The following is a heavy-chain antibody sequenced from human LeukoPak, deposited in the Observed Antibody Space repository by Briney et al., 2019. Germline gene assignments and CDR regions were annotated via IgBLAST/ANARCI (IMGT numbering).Heavy chain of an antibody. Sequence: GGSLRLSCAASGFTFSSYSMMWVRQAPGKGLEWVSYISSSSTTIHYADSVKGRFTISRDNSKNTLYLQMNSLRAEDTAVYYCAKDMGYSSSWEFDYWGQGTLVTVSS. CDR2: ISSSSTTI. CDR1: GFTFSSYS. CDR3: AKDMGYSSSWEFDY. V-gene: IGHV3-48*01. D-gene: IGHD6-6*01. J-gene: IGHJ4*02.